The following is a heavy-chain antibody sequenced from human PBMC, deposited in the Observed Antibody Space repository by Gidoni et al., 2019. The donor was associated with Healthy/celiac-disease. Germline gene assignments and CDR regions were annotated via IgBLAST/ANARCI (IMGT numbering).Heavy chain of an antibody. CDR1: GFTFSSYS. V-gene: IGHV3-21*01. J-gene: IGHJ6*02. Sequence: EVQLVESGGGLVKPGGSLRLSCAASGFTFSSYSMNWVRQAPGKGLEWVSSISSSSSYIYYADSVKGRFTISRDNAKNSLYLQMNSLRAEDTAVYYCARDNNGSGSYTYGMDVWGQGTTVTVSS. CDR3: ARDNNGSGSYTYGMDV. CDR2: ISSSSSYI. D-gene: IGHD3-10*01.